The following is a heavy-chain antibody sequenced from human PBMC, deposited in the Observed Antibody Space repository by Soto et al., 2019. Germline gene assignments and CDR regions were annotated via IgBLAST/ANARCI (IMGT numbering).Heavy chain of an antibody. CDR2: ISAGGGST. V-gene: IGHV3-23*01. CDR3: SKIGVPAAKYYFDY. J-gene: IGHJ4*02. D-gene: IGHD2-2*01. CDR1: GFTFSSYA. Sequence: EVQLLQSGGGLVQPGGSLRLSCAASGFTFSSYAMNWVRQAPGKGLEWVSTISAGGGSTYYADSVKGRFTISRDNSQNTLYLQMNSLRADDTAVFYCSKIGVPAAKYYFDYWGQGTLVTVSS.